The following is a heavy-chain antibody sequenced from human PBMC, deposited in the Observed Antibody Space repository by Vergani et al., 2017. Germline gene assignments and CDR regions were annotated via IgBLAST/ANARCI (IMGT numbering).Heavy chain of an antibody. CDR1: GFTFSSYW. D-gene: IGHD2-21*01. V-gene: IGHV3-53*04. CDR2: IYSGGST. Sequence: EVQLVESGGGLVQPGGSLRLSCAASGFTFSSYWMHWVRQAPGKGLVWVSVIYSGGSTYYADSVKGRFTISRHNSKNTLYLQMNSLRAEDTAVYYCASSNCGGDCSVFGYWGQGTLVTVSS. J-gene: IGHJ4*02. CDR3: ASSNCGGDCSVFGY.